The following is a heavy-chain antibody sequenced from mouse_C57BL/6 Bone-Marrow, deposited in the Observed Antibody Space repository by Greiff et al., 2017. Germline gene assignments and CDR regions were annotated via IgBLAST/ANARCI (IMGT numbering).Heavy chain of an antibody. V-gene: IGHV5-6*02. J-gene: IGHJ2*01. CDR2: ISSGGSYT. D-gene: IGHD2-10*01. Sequence: EVMLVESGGDLVKPGGSLKLSCAASGFTFSSYGMSWVRQTPDKRLEWVATISSGGSYTYYPDSVKGRFTIARDNAKNTLYLQMSSLKSDDTAMYYCARQGAYCYFDYWGQGTTLTVSS. CDR3: ARQGAYCYFDY. CDR1: GFTFSSYG.